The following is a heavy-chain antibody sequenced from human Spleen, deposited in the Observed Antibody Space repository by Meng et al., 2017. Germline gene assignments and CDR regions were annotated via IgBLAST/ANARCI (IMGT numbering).Heavy chain of an antibody. V-gene: IGHV1-3*04. CDR1: GYTFSNYA. D-gene: IGHD5-24*01. J-gene: IGHJ4*02. Sequence: QVKFVQSGAEGKKPGASVKVSCKASGYTFSNYAMHWVRQAPGQRPEWMGWINTDNGRTRYSQRFQARLTILRDTSASTAYMELSSLRSEDTAVYYCARSWITEMANFDSWGQGTLVTVSS. CDR2: INTDNGRT. CDR3: ARSWITEMANFDS.